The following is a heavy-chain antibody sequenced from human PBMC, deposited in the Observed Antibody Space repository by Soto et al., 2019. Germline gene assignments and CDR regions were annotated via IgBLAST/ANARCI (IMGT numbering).Heavy chain of an antibody. V-gene: IGHV3-30*18. CDR3: AKGGSKQWLVDYFDY. Sequence: GGSLRLSCAASGFTFSSYGMHWVRQAPGKGLEWVAVISYDGSNKYYADSVKGRFTISRDNSKNTLYLQMNSLRAEDTAVYYCAKGGSKQWLVDYFDYWGQGTLVTVSS. J-gene: IGHJ4*02. D-gene: IGHD6-19*01. CDR1: GFTFSSYG. CDR2: ISYDGSNK.